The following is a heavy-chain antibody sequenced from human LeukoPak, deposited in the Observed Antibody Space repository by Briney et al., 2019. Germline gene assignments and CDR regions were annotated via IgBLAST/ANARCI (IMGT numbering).Heavy chain of an antibody. CDR2: INPNSGST. J-gene: IGHJ5*02. V-gene: IGHV1-2*02. CDR3: ARAGGSGNLA. CDR1: GYTFTVYY. D-gene: IGHD1-26*01. Sequence: ASVTVSFTSSGYTFTVYYMHWVRQGPAQGLEWMGWINPNSGSTNYAQDFHGRVTMTRDTSISTAYMELSRLRSDDTAVYYCARAGGSGNLAWGQGTLVTVS.